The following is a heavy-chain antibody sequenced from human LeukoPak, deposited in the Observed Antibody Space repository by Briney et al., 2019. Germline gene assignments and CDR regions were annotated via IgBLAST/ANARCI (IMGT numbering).Heavy chain of an antibody. J-gene: IGHJ4*02. CDR2: IRNDGSYT. CDR1: GFTFSNSG. D-gene: IGHD2/OR15-2a*01. V-gene: IGHV3-30*02. Sequence: GGSLRLSCAPSGFTFSNSGMHWVRQSPGKGLEWLSFIRNDGSYTSYADSVKGRFTISRDNSKKTLFLQMNGLRPEDTAVYYCARDATFLQYNSPTTAVDFWGQGTLVSASS. CDR3: ARDATFLQYNSPTTAVDF.